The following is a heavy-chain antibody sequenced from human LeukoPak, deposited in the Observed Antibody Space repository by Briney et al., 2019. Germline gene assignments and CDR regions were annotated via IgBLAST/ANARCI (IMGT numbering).Heavy chain of an antibody. V-gene: IGHV7-4-1*02. CDR3: ARDGGHQLGALLLAYYYYMDV. D-gene: IGHD3-22*01. CDR2: INTNTGNP. CDR1: GYTFTSYA. Sequence: GASVKVSCKASGYTFTSYAINWVRQAPGQGLEWMGWINTNTGNPTYAQGFTGRFVFSLDTSVSTADLQISSLKAEDTAVYYCARDGGHQLGALLLAYYYYMDVWGKGTTVTVSS. J-gene: IGHJ6*03.